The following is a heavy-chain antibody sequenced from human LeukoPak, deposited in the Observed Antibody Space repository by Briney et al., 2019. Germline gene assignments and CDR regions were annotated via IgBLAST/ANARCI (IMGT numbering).Heavy chain of an antibody. J-gene: IGHJ6*02. CDR2: IYTSGST. CDR3: ARVGAKKNHYYGMDV. CDR1: GGSISSYY. Sequence: SETLSLTCTVSGGSISSYYWSWIRQPAGKGLGWIGRIYTSGSTNYNPSLKSRVTMSVDTSKNQFSLKLSSVTAADTALYYCARVGAKKNHYYGMDVWGQGTTVTVSS. D-gene: IGHD1-26*01. V-gene: IGHV4-4*07.